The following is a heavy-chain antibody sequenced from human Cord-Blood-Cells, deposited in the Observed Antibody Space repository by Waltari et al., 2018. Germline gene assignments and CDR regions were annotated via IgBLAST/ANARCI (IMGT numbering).Heavy chain of an antibody. J-gene: IGHJ6*02. CDR2: MNPNSGNT. CDR1: GYTFTSYD. V-gene: IGHV1-8*01. D-gene: IGHD2-8*02. CDR3: ARGCTGGVCYYYYGMDV. Sequence: QVQLVQSGAEVKKPGASVKVSCKASGYTFTSYDINWVRPATGQGLEWMGWMNPNSGNTGYAQKFQGRVTMTRNTSISTAYMELSSLRSEDTAVYYCARGCTGGVCYYYYGMDVWGQGTTVTVSS.